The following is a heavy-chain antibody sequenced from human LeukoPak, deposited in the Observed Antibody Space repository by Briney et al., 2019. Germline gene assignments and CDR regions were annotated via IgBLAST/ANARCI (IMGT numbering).Heavy chain of an antibody. Sequence: ASVKVSCKASGYTLTGYYMHCVRQAPEQGLERMGWINPNRGGTNYAQKFQGWVTMTRDTSISTAYMELSRLRSDDSAVYYCARGAYCGGDCYYFDYWGQGTLVTVSS. V-gene: IGHV1-2*04. CDR2: INPNRGGT. CDR3: ARGAYCGGDCYYFDY. CDR1: GYTLTGYY. D-gene: IGHD2-21*02. J-gene: IGHJ4*02.